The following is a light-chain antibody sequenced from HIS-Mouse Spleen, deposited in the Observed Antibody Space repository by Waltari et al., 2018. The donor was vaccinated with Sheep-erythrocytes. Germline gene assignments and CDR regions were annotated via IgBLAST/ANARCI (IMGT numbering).Light chain of an antibody. CDR1: SSDVGSYNL. CDR2: EGR. CDR3: CSYAGSSTPWV. J-gene: IGLJ3*02. V-gene: IGLV2-23*01. Sequence: QSALTQPASVSGSPGQSITISCTGTSSDVGSYNLVSWYQQHPGKAPKLMIYEGRKRPSGVSNRFSGSKSGHTASLTSSGLQAEDEADYYCCSYAGSSTPWVFGGGTKLTVL.